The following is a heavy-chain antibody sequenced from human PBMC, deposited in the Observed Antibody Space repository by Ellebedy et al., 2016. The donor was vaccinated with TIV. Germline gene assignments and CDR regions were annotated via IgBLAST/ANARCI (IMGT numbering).Heavy chain of an antibody. CDR3: ARHSRESATYGPPATVDC. Sequence: MPSETLSLTCTVSGGSISSSSYYWGWIRQPTGKGLEWIGRIYYSGSTYYNPSLKSRVTVSVDTSKNQFSLNLTSVTASDTAVYYCARHSRESATYGPPATVDCWGQGTLVTVSS. D-gene: IGHD6-13*01. V-gene: IGHV4-39*01. CDR1: GGSISSSSYY. J-gene: IGHJ4*02. CDR2: IYYSGST.